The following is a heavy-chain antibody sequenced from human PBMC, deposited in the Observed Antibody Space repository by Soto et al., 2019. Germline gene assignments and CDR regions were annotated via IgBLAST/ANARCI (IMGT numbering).Heavy chain of an antibody. CDR3: ARVPGSYDFWSGYYPSFDY. D-gene: IGHD3-3*01. CDR2: INPSGGST. CDR1: GYTFTSYY. V-gene: IGHV1-46*01. Sequence: ASVKVSCKASGYTFTSYYMHWLRQAPGQGLEWMGIINPSGGSTSYAQKFPGRATMTRDTSTNTVYMELSSLRSEDMAVYYCARVPGSYDFWSGYYPSFDYWGQGTLVTVSS. J-gene: IGHJ4*02.